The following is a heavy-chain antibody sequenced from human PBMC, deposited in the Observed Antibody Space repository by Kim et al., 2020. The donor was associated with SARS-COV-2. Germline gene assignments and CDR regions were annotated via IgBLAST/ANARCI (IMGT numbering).Heavy chain of an antibody. D-gene: IGHD6-19*01. V-gene: IGHV4-39*01. CDR2: IYYSGST. CDR1: GGSISSSSYY. J-gene: IGHJ4*02. CDR3: ATLLGKQWLSIPFDDY. Sequence: SETLSLTCTVSGGSISSSSYYWGWIRQPPGKGLEWIGSIYYSGSTYYNPSLKSRVTISGDTSKNQFSLKLSSVTAADTAVYYCATLLGKQWLSIPFDDYRGPGTLVSVSS.